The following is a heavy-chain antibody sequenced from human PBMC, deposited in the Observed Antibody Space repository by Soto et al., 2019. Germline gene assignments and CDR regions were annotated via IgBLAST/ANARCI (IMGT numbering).Heavy chain of an antibody. V-gene: IGHV1-24*01. D-gene: IGHD1-26*01. J-gene: IGHJ3*02. CDR3: VIVGATERGYAFDI. CDR2: FDPEDGET. CDR1: GSTLTELS. Sequence: GASVMGSCKVSGSTLTELSMHWVRQAPGKGLEWMGGFDPEDGETIYAQKFQGRVTMTEDTSTDTAYMELSSLRSEDTAVYYCVIVGATERGYAFDIWGQGTMVTGSS.